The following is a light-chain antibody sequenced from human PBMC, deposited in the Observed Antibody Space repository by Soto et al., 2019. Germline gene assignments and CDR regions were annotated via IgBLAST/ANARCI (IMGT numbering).Light chain of an antibody. J-gene: IGLJ1*01. CDR1: SSNIGAGYD. CDR2: GNN. V-gene: IGLV1-40*01. CDR3: QSYDNSLRGYV. Sequence: QSVLTQPPSVSGAPGQRVTISCTGSSSNIGAGYDVHWYQQLPGTAPKLLIHGNNNRPSGVPDRFSASKSGTSASLAITGLQAEDEADYDCQSYDNSLRGYVFGIGTKLTVL.